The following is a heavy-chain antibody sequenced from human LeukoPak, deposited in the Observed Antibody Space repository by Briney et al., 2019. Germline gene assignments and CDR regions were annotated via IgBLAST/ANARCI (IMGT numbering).Heavy chain of an antibody. J-gene: IGHJ3*02. CDR2: ITSSGSTI. Sequence: PGGSLRLSCAASGFTFSSYEMNWVRQAPGKGLEWVSYITSSGSTIYYADSVKGRFTISRDNAKNSLYLQMNSLRAEDTAIYYCARDDTPDAFDIWGQGTMVTVSS. V-gene: IGHV3-48*03. CDR3: ARDDTPDAFDI. CDR1: GFTFSSYE.